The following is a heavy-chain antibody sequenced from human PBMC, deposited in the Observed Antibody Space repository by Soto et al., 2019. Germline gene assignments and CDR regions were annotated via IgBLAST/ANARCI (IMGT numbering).Heavy chain of an antibody. J-gene: IGHJ4*02. V-gene: IGHV1-3*01. Sequence: MHWVRQAPGQGLEWMGWINAGNGDTKYSQKFQGRVTITRDTSAITAYMELSSLRSEDTAVYYCATPRGYSYGYFDYWGQGTLVTVSS. CDR3: ATPRGYSYGYFDY. CDR2: INAGNGDT. D-gene: IGHD5-18*01.